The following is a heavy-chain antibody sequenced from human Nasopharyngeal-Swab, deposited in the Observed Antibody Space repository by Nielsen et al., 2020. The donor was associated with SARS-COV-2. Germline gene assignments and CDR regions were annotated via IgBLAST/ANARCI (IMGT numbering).Heavy chain of an antibody. CDR3: AKYKIIVAAGSGAFDL. CDR1: GFSIDEYA. CDR2: ISRGSGSI. V-gene: IGHV3-9*01. J-gene: IGHJ3*01. D-gene: IGHD6-13*01. Sequence: LKISCAASGFSIDEYAMYWVRQAPGKGLEWVSGISRGSGSIDYVDSVKGLFTISRDNAKNSLYLQMNSLRTDDTALYYCAKYKIIVAAGSGAFDLWGQGTMVTVSS.